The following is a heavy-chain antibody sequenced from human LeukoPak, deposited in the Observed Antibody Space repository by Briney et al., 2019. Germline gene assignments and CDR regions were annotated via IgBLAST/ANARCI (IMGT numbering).Heavy chain of an antibody. V-gene: IGHV3-30*01. CDR2: ISYDGSNK. J-gene: IGHJ6*03. CDR1: GFTFSSYA. CDR3: ARGSNAVAGTTYYYYYMDV. Sequence: GRSLRLSCAASGFTFSSYAMHWVRQAPGNGLEWVAVISYDGSNKYNADSVKGRFTISRDNSKNTLYLQMDSLRAEDTAVYYCARGSNAVAGTTYYYYYMDVWGKGTTVTVSS. D-gene: IGHD6-19*01.